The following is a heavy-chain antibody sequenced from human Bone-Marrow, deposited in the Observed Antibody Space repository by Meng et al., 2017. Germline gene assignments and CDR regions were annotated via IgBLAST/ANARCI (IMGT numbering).Heavy chain of an antibody. CDR1: GFYFNNAW. J-gene: IGHJ4*02. D-gene: IGHD1-26*01. CDR2: IKSNTDGGTA. CDR3: TWDDKAVSDY. V-gene: IGHV3-15*01. Sequence: EVHLVESGGDLGKAGGSLRLSCAASGFYFNNAWMSWVRQAPGKGLEWVGRIKSNTDGGTAEYAAPVTGRFTISRDDSKSTLYLQMSGLRIDDTGVYYCTWDDKAVSDYWGQGTLVTVSS.